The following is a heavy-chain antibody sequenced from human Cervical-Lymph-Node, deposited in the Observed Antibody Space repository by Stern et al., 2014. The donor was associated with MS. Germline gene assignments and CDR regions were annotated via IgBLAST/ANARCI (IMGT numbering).Heavy chain of an antibody. V-gene: IGHV3-48*02. D-gene: IGHD3-10*01. J-gene: IGHJ5*02. CDR2: ISSSSSTI. Sequence: EVQLVESGGGLVQPGGSLRLSCAASGFTFSSYSMNWVRQAPGKGLEWVSYISSSSSTIYYADSVKGRFTISRDNAKNSLYLQMNSLRDEDTAVYYCARESYGSGSYYTQNWFDPWGQGTLVTVSS. CDR3: ARESYGSGSYYTQNWFDP. CDR1: GFTFSSYS.